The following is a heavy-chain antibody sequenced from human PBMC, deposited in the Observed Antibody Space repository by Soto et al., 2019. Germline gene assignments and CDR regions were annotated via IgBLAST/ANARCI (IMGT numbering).Heavy chain of an antibody. D-gene: IGHD3-10*01. V-gene: IGHV3-15*01. J-gene: IGHJ4*02. CDR1: GFTFSKAW. CDR3: ATDSRGRGAPSLDY. Sequence: EVQVVESGGGLVQPGGSLRLSCAASGFTFSKAWMNWVRQAPGKGLEWVGRIKSKSDGETIYYAAPGKGRFTNSRDDSKITMYLQMNNRETEDTALYYSATDSRGRGAPSLDYWGQGTVVSVSS. CDR2: IKSKSDGETI.